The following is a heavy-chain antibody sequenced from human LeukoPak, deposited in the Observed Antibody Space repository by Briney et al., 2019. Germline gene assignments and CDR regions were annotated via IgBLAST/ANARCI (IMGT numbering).Heavy chain of an antibody. J-gene: IGHJ3*02. D-gene: IGHD2-15*01. Sequence: PSETLSLTCAVYGGSISGYYWSWIRQPPGKGLEWIGEIYYSGSTNYNPSLKSRVTISVDTSKNQFSLKLSSVTAPDTPVYYCERGGGSFKAFHIWGGGTMLTVSS. CDR3: ERGGGSFKAFHI. CDR1: GGSISGYY. CDR2: IYYSGST. V-gene: IGHV4-34*01.